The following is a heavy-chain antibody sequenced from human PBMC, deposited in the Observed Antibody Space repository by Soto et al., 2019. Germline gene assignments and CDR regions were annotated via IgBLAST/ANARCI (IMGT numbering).Heavy chain of an antibody. CDR3: ARVSLTLVRGPREYYFDY. CDR1: SGSMNNYY. J-gene: IGHJ4*02. CDR2: IYHSGGT. V-gene: IGHV4-59*01. Sequence: PSETLSLTCTVSSGSMNNYYWSWIRQPPGKGLEWIGYIYHSGGTNYNPSLKSRVTISIDTSKNQFSLKLSSVTAADTAMYYCARVSLTLVRGPREYYFDYWGRGTVVTVSS. D-gene: IGHD3-10*01.